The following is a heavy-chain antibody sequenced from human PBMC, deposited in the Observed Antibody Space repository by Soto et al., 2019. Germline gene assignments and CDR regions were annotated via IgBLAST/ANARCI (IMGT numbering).Heavy chain of an antibody. D-gene: IGHD2-21*02. CDR3: ARDPYCGGGWQECI. CDR2: IYSGGST. Sequence: PGGSLRLSCAASGFTVSSNYMSWVRQAPGKGLEWVSVIYSGGSTYYADSVKGRFTISRDNSKNTLYLQMNSLRAEDTAVYYCARDPYCGGGWQECIWGQGTLVTVSS. V-gene: IGHV3-66*01. J-gene: IGHJ4*02. CDR1: GFTVSSNY.